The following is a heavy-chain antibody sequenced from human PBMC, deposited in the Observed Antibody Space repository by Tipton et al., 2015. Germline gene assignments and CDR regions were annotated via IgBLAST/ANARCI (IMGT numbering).Heavy chain of an antibody. CDR1: GGSIGTYY. J-gene: IGHJ4*02. CDR3: ARLTGYYYDSATYDPTYVDY. V-gene: IGHV4-59*01. Sequence: TLSLTCTVSGGSIGTYYWVWVRQPPGRGLESLGYIYHSGRTNYNPSLRSRLTMSVDSSKNQFSLRLSSATAADTAVYYCARLTGYYYDSATYDPTYVDYWGQGILVTVSS. D-gene: IGHD3-22*01. CDR2: IYHSGRT.